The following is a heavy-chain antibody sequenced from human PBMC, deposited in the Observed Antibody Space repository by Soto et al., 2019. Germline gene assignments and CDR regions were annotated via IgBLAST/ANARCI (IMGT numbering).Heavy chain of an antibody. D-gene: IGHD3-10*01. Sequence: PSETLSLTCAVYGGSFSGYYWSWIRQPPGKGLEWIGEINHSGSTNYNPSLKSRVTISVDTSKNQFSLKLSSVTAADTAVYYCARGVYYGSGTNRLTYYYYYGMDVWGQGTTVT. CDR1: GGSFSGYY. V-gene: IGHV4-34*01. CDR2: INHSGST. CDR3: ARGVYYGSGTNRLTYYYYYGMDV. J-gene: IGHJ6*02.